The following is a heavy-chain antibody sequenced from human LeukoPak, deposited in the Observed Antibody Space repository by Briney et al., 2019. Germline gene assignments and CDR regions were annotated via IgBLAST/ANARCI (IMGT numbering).Heavy chain of an antibody. CDR2: IYSGASI. CDR3: AKLRAVDTPPDAFDI. D-gene: IGHD4-23*01. J-gene: IGHJ3*02. V-gene: IGHV3-53*01. Sequence: GGSLRLSCAASGFTVSSNYMSWVRQAPGKGLEWVSVIYSGASIYYADSVKGRFTVSRDNSKNTLYLQMHSLRAEDKAVYYCAKLRAVDTPPDAFDIWGKGTMVTVSS. CDR1: GFTVSSNY.